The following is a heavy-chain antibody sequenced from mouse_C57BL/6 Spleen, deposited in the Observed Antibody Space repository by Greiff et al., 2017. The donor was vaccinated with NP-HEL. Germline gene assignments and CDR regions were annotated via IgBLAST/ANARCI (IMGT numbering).Heavy chain of an antibody. CDR3: ARDYYGSGFAY. V-gene: IGHV1-82*01. D-gene: IGHD1-1*01. CDR1: GYAFSSSW. Sequence: VKLQESGPELVKPGASVKISCKASGYAFSSSWMNWVKQRPGKGLEWIGRIYPGDGDTNYNGKFKGKATLTADKSSSTAYMQLSSLTSEDSAVYFCARDYYGSGFAYWGQGTLVTVSA. CDR2: IYPGDGDT. J-gene: IGHJ3*01.